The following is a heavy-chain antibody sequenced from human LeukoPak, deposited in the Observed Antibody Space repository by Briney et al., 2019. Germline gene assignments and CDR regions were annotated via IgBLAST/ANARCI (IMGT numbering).Heavy chain of an antibody. CDR3: TRDFWSAAGAGPGFDS. CDR2: INPNRGAT. Sequence: ASVKVSCKASGYIFTGYYIHWVRQAPGQGLEWMGWINPNRGATNYAQKFQARVTMTRDTSISTVYMELSNLRSDDTAVYYCTRDFWSAAGAGPGFDSWGQGTLVIVSS. D-gene: IGHD6-13*01. J-gene: IGHJ5*01. CDR1: GYIFTGYY. V-gene: IGHV1-2*02.